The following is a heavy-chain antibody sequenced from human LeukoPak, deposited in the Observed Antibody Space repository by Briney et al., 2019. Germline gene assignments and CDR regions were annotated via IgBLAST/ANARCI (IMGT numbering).Heavy chain of an antibody. CDR3: ARTTSTYCSSTSCYAVHFDY. CDR1: GGSISSSSYY. Sequence: SETLSLTCTVSGGSISSSSYYWGWIRQPPGKGLEWIGSIYYSGSTYYNPSLKSRVTISVDTSKNQFSLKLSSVTAADTAVYYCARTTSTYCSSTSCYAVHFDYWGQGTLVTVSS. CDR2: IYYSGST. V-gene: IGHV4-39*07. D-gene: IGHD2-2*01. J-gene: IGHJ4*02.